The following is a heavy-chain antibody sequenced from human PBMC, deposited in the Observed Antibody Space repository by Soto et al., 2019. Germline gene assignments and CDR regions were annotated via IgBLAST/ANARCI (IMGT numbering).Heavy chain of an antibody. J-gene: IGHJ5*02. Sequence: ASVKVSCKASGYTFTGYYMHWVRQAPGQGLEWMGWINPNSGGTNYAQKFQGWVTMTRDTSISTAYMELSRLRSDDTAVYYCARDSGQPPLNWFDPWGQGTLVTVSS. CDR3: ARDSGQPPLNWFDP. CDR1: GYTFTGYY. CDR2: INPNSGGT. V-gene: IGHV1-2*04.